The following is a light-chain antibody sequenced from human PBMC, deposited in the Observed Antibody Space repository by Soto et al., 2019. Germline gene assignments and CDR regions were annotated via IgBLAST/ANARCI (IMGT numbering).Light chain of an antibody. Sequence: DIQMTQSPSTLSASVGDRVTITCRASQSVSYWLAWYQQKPGKAPKXLIYDASSLESGVPSRFSGRGSGTEFTLTISSLQPDDFATYYCQQYSSYSRTFGQGTKVDIK. CDR1: QSVSYW. CDR2: DAS. J-gene: IGKJ1*01. V-gene: IGKV1-5*01. CDR3: QQYSSYSRT.